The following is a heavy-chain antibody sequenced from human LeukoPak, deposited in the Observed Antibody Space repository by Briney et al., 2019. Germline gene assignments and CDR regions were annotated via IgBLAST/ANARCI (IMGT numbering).Heavy chain of an antibody. CDR1: GFTFSSYS. Sequence: GGSLRLPCAASGFTFSSYSMNWVRQAPGKGLEWVSSISSSSSYIYYADSVKGRFTISRDNAKNSLYLQMNSLRAEDTAVYYCARAVDTAMVFRGQGTLVTVSS. V-gene: IGHV3-21*01. CDR3: ARAVDTAMVF. CDR2: ISSSSSYI. D-gene: IGHD5-18*01. J-gene: IGHJ4*02.